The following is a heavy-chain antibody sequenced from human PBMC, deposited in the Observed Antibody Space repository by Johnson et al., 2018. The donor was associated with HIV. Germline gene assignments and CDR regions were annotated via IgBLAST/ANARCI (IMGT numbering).Heavy chain of an antibody. J-gene: IGHJ3*02. V-gene: IGHV3-66*02. CDR2: IYSGDST. D-gene: IGHD3-22*01. CDR1: GFTFSSYW. CDR3: ARVRGYYDSSGFYAFDI. Sequence: VLLVESGGGVVQPGKSLRLSCAASGFTFSSYWMSWVRQAPGKGLEWVSLIYSGDSTYYADSVKGRFTISRDNSKNTLYLQMNSLRAEDTAVYYCARVRGYYDSSGFYAFDIWGQGTMVTVSS.